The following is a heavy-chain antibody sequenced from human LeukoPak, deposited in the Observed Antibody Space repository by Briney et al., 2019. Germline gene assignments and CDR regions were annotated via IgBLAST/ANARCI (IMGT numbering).Heavy chain of an antibody. Sequence: PSETLSLTCAVYGGSFSGYYWSWIRQAPGKGLEWVSAIDPSSTYIYYADSVKGRFTISRDNAENSLYLQMNSLRVEDTAVYYCARAPTVLVGYCSSSSCQADYRGQGTLVTVSS. CDR3: ARAPTVLVGYCSSSSCQADY. J-gene: IGHJ4*02. D-gene: IGHD2-2*01. V-gene: IGHV3-21*01. CDR2: IDPSSTYI. CDR1: GGSFSGYY.